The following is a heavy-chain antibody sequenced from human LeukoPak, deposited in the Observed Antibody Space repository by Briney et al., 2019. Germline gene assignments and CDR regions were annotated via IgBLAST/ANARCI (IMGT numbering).Heavy chain of an antibody. V-gene: IGHV3-23*01. J-gene: IGHJ3*02. CDR2: ISGSGGST. Sequence: PGGSLRLSCAASGFTFSSYAMIWVRQAPGKGREWVSAISGSGGSTYYADSVKGRFTISRDNSKNTLYLQMNSLRAEDPAVYYCAKVPVFSLTISEVVTDDAFDIWGQGTIVTVSS. CDR1: GFTFSSYA. D-gene: IGHD3-3*01. CDR3: AKVPVFSLTISEVVTDDAFDI.